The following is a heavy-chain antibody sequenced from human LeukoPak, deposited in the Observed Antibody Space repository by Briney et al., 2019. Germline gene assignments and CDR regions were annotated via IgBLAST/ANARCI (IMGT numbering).Heavy chain of an antibody. D-gene: IGHD1-7*01. Sequence: GASVKVSCKASGGTFSSYAISWVRQAPGQGLEWMGRIIPILGIANYAQKFQGRVTITADKSTSTAYMELSSLRSEDTAVYYCARDLTGTPYYYGMDVWGQGTTVTVSS. V-gene: IGHV1-69*04. CDR1: GGTFSSYA. CDR3: ARDLTGTPYYYGMDV. J-gene: IGHJ6*02. CDR2: IIPILGIA.